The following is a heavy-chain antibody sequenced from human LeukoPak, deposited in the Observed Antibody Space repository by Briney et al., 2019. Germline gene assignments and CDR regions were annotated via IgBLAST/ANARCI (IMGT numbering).Heavy chain of an antibody. Sequence: GGSLRPSCAASGFTFSSYWMSWVRQAPGKGLEWVAKIKQDGSEKYYVDSVKGRFTISRDNAKNSLYLQMNSLRAEDTAVYYCARDGGYSYVDYWGQGTLVTVSS. CDR3: ARDGGYSYVDY. CDR1: GFTFSSYW. D-gene: IGHD5-18*01. CDR2: IKQDGSEK. J-gene: IGHJ4*02. V-gene: IGHV3-7*01.